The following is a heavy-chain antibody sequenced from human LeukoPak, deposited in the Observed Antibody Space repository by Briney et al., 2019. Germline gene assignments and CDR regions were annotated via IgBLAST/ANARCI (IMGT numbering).Heavy chain of an antibody. CDR1: GGSISSSNW. D-gene: IGHD2-2*01. J-gene: IGHJ6*02. CDR2: IYYSGST. Sequence: SETLSLTCAVSGGSISSSNWWSWVRQHPGKGLEWIGYIYYSGSTYYNPSLKSRVTISVDTSKNQFSLKLSSVTAADTAVYYCAREVDYYYYGMDVWSQGTTVTVSS. CDR3: AREVDYYYYGMDV. V-gene: IGHV4-31*11.